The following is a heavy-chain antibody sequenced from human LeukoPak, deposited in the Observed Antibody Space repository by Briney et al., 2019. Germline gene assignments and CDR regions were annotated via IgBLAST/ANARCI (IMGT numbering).Heavy chain of an antibody. CDR1: GGSISSYY. CDR2: IYTSGGT. CDR3: ARVRPLYYDILTGYFDY. J-gene: IGHJ4*02. Sequence: SETLSLTCTVSGGSISSYYWSWIRQPAGKGLEWIGRIYTSGGTNYNPSLKSRVTMSVDTSKTQFSLKLSSVTAADTAVYYCARVRPLYYDILTGYFDYWGQGTLVTVSS. V-gene: IGHV4-4*07. D-gene: IGHD3-9*01.